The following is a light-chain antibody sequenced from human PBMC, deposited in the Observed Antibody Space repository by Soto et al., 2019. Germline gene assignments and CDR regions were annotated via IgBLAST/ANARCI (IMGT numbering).Light chain of an antibody. CDR2: DVI. CDR1: SSDVGGYNY. J-gene: IGLJ1*01. CDR3: CSYAGSYTVV. V-gene: IGLV2-11*01. Sequence: QSALTQPRSVSGSPGQSVTLSCTGTSSDVGGYNYVSWYQQHPGKAPKLMIYDVITRPSGVPDRFSGSKSGNTASLTISGLQAEDEAAYYCCSYAGSYTVVFGTGTKLTVL.